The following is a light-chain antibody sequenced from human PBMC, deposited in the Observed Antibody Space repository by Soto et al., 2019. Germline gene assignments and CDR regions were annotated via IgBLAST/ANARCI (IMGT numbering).Light chain of an antibody. J-gene: IGKJ4*01. CDR2: DAS. CDR1: QSVSSY. V-gene: IGKV3-11*01. Sequence: EIVLTQSPATLSLSPGERATLSCRASQSVSSYLAWYQQKPGQAPRLLIYDASNRATGIPARFSGIGSGTDFTLTFSSLEPEDFAVYYCQQRSNWPLTFGGGTKVEIK. CDR3: QQRSNWPLT.